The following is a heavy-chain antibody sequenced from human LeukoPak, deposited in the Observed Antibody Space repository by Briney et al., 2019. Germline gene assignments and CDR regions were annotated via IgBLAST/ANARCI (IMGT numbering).Heavy chain of an antibody. CDR1: GFTFGNYA. V-gene: IGHV3-64*01. D-gene: IGHD6-6*01. J-gene: IGHJ4*02. CDR2: ISSNGGST. CDR3: ARSSIAARRALDY. Sequence: PGGSLRLSCAASGFTFGNYAMNWVRQAPGKGLEYVSAISSNGGSTYYANSVKGRFTISRDTSKNTLYLQMGSLRAEDMAVYYCARSSIAARRALDYWGQGALVTVSS.